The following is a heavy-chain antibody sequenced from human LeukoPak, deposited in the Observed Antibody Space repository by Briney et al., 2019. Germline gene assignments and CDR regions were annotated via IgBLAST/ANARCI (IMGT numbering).Heavy chain of an antibody. J-gene: IGHJ4*02. CDR2: ISGSVGST. CDR1: GFTFSSYA. CDR3: AKLGTFYYGSGTYSHFDY. V-gene: IGHV3-23*01. Sequence: GGSLRLSCEASGFTFSSYAMSWVRQAPGKGLEWVSAISGSVGSTYYADSVRGRFTISRDNSKNTLYLQMNSLRAEDTAIYYCAKLGTFYYGSGTYSHFDYWGQGTLDTVSS. D-gene: IGHD3-10*01.